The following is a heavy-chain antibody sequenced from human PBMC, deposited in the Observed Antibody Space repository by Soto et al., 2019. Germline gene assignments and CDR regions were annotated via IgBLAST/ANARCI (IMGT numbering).Heavy chain of an antibody. CDR2: IIPIFGTA. D-gene: IGHD2-2*01. V-gene: IGHV1-69*06. J-gene: IGHJ4*02. CDR3: AGRCDSTSCLAHFDY. Sequence: VASVKVSCKASGGTFNNYVINWVRQAPGQGLEWMGGIIPIFGTANYAQKFQGRVTITADKSTSTAYMELNSLRSEDTAVYYCAGRCDSTSCLAHFDYWGQGTLVTVSS. CDR1: GGTFNNYV.